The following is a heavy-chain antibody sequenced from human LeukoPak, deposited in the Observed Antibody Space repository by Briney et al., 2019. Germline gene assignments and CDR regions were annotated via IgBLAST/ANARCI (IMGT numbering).Heavy chain of an antibody. J-gene: IGHJ3*02. D-gene: IGHD2-2*01. CDR3: ARSTSYCSSTSCYPYDAFDI. CDR2: INPNSGGT. V-gene: IGHV1-2*02. CDR1: GYTFTGYY. Sequence: ASVKVSCEASGYTFTGYYMHWVRQAPGQGLEWMGWINPNSGGTNYAQKFQGGVTMTRDTSISTAYMELSRLRSDDTAVYYCARSTSYCSSTSCYPYDAFDIWGQGTMVTVSS.